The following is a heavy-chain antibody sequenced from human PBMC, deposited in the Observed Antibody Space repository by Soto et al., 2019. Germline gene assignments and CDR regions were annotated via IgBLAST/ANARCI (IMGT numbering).Heavy chain of an antibody. D-gene: IGHD1-1*01. V-gene: IGHV3-74*01. CDR3: ARGPRVSSTGTGAH. CDR1: GFTFSAYW. Sequence: VGSLRLSCAVSGFTFSAYWMHWVRQVPGKGLTWVSRISDDGSTATYADSVKGRFVISRDNAKNSLYLEMNTLRVDDSGLYYCARGPRVSSTGTGAHWGRGTLVTSPQ. J-gene: IGHJ4*02. CDR2: ISDDGSTA.